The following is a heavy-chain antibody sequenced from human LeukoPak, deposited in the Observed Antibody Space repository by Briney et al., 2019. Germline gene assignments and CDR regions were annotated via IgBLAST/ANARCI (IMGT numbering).Heavy chain of an antibody. CDR1: GYTFSSYD. V-gene: IGHV1-8*01. J-gene: IGHJ1*01. Sequence: GASVKVSCKASGYTFSSYDVNWVRQATGQGLEWMGWMNPNSGNTGYAQKFQGRVTMTTDTSTSTAYMELRSLRSDDTAVYYCARDSYENSGSYLYFQHWGQGTLVTVSS. D-gene: IGHD1-26*01. CDR2: MNPNSGNT. CDR3: ARDSYENSGSYLYFQH.